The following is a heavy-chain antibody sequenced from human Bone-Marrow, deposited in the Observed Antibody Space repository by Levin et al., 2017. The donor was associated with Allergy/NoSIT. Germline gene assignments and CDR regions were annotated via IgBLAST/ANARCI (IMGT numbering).Heavy chain of an antibody. CDR2: VYYSGHT. CDR3: ARVPLRDYVWGTYRTGFDY. D-gene: IGHD3-16*02. Sequence: PSETLSLTCTVSGESISTSSYFWAWIRQTPGMGLEWIATVYYSGHTYYNPTLKSRATISIDTSKNQFSLKLNSATAADAAIYYCARVPLRDYVWGTYRTGFDYWGQGSLVSVSS. V-gene: IGHV4-39*07. J-gene: IGHJ4*02. CDR1: GESISTSSYF.